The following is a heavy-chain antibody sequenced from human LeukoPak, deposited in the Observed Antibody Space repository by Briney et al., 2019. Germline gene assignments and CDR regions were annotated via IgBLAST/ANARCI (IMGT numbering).Heavy chain of an antibody. CDR3: TTDGVKGTTVTTIMLGY. CDR2: IKSKTDGGTT. D-gene: IGHD4-17*01. V-gene: IGHV3-15*01. Sequence: GGSLRLSCAASGFTFSNAWMSWVRQAPGKGLEWVGRIKSKTDGGTTDYAAPVKGRFTISRDDSKNTLYLQMNSLKTEDTAVYYCTTDGVKGTTVTTIMLGYWGQGTLVTVSS. J-gene: IGHJ4*02. CDR1: GFTFSNAW.